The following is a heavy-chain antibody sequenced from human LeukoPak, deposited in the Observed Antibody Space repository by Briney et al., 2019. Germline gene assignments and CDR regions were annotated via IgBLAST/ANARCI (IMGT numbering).Heavy chain of an antibody. V-gene: IGHV3-23*01. D-gene: IGHD2-2*03. J-gene: IGHJ5*02. CDR1: GFTFSSYA. CDR3: AKVDIVVVPAATHNWFDP. Sequence: GGSLRLSCAASGFTFSSYAMSWVRQAPGKGLEWVSAISGSGGSTYYADSVKGRFTISRDNSKNTLYLQMNSLRAEDTAVYYCAKVDIVVVPAATHNWFDPWGQGTLVTVSS. CDR2: ISGSGGST.